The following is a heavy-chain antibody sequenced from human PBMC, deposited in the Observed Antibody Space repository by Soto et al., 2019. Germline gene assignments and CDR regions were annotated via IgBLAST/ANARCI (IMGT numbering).Heavy chain of an antibody. V-gene: IGHV1-69*01. CDR3: ARVDIVATTPPYYYGMDV. CDR2: IIPIFGTA. CDR1: GGTFSSYS. Sequence: SCKSSGGTFSSYSISWVRQSPGQGRELMGGIIPIFGTANYAQKFQGRVTITADESTSTAYMELSSLRSEDTAVYYCARVDIVATTPPYYYGMDVWGQGTTVTVSS. J-gene: IGHJ6*02. D-gene: IGHD5-12*01.